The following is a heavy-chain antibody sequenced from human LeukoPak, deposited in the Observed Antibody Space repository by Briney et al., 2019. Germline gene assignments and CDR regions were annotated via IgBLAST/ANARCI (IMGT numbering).Heavy chain of an antibody. Sequence: PWETLCLTCTVSGGSISSSSYYWGWIAQPPGKGLEWIGSIYCSGSTYYNPSLKSRVTIAVDTSTNHLSLKLRSVTAADTAVYYCARVRYYYFWSGYYVDYWGQGTLVTVSP. V-gene: IGHV4-39*07. J-gene: IGHJ4*02. CDR3: ARVRYYYFWSGYYVDY. CDR2: IYCSGST. D-gene: IGHD3-3*01. CDR1: GGSISSSSYY.